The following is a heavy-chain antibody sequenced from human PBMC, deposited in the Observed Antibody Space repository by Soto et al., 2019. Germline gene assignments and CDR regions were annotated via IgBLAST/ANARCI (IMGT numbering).Heavy chain of an antibody. D-gene: IGHD6-13*01. Sequence: QVQLVESGGGLVKPGGSLRLSCAASGVIFSDYYMSWIRQAPGKGLEWVSYSSSSGRTIYYADSVKGRFTISRDNAKNSLFLQMNSLRVEDTAVYYCARDLAAAAYYYYGMDVWGQGTTVTVSS. V-gene: IGHV3-11*01. CDR2: SSSSGRTI. CDR3: ARDLAAAAYYYYGMDV. J-gene: IGHJ6*02. CDR1: GVIFSDYY.